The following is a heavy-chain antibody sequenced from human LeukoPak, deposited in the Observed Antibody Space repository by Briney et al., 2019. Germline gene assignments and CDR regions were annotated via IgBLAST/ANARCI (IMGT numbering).Heavy chain of an antibody. CDR1: GFIFSSNW. Sequence: GSLRLSCAVSGFIFSSNWMSWVRQAPGKGLEWVANIKPDGSEKYYVDSVKGRFSISRDNAKNSLYLQMNSLRAEDTAIYYCARHLTYFDYWGQGTLVTVSS. J-gene: IGHJ4*02. CDR3: ARHLTYFDY. CDR2: IKPDGSEK. V-gene: IGHV3-7*01.